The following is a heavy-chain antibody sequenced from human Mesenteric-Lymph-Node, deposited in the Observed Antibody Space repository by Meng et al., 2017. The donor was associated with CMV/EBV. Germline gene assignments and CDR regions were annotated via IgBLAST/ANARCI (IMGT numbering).Heavy chain of an antibody. J-gene: IGHJ4*02. D-gene: IGHD4-17*01. V-gene: IGHV4-39*07. CDR3: VCQTSYGDYADY. CDR1: GGSTSRTNYK. CDR2: ISYSGST. Sequence: SETLSLTCTVSGGSTSRTNYKWAWVRQSPGKGPEWVGTISYSGSTYYKPSLKSRVTISRDTPKNQSSLTLSSVTAADTAVYYCVCQTSYGDYADYWGQGTLVTVSS.